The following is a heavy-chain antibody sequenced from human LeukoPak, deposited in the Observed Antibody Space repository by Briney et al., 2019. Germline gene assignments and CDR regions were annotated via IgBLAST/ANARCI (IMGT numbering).Heavy chain of an antibody. V-gene: IGHV5-51*01. CDR2: IYPGDSDT. Sequence: TGEPLKISCKGSGYSFTSYWIGWVRQMPGEGLEWMGIIYPGDSDTRYSPSFQGQVTISADKSISTAYLQWSSLKASDTAMYYCASAMDYYYYGMDVWGQGTTVTVSS. J-gene: IGHJ6*02. CDR3: ASAMDYYYYGMDV. CDR1: GYSFTSYW.